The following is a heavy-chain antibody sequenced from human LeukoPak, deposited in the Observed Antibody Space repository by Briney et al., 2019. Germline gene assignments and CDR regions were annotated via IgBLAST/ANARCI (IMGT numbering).Heavy chain of an antibody. D-gene: IGHD5-18*01. CDR1: EFTVSNNY. CDR3: ASSFFNGYSYGFDY. V-gene: IGHV3-66*01. J-gene: IGHJ4*02. Sequence: GGSLRLSCAASEFTVSNNYMNWVRQAPGKGLEWVSVIYSGGNTYYADSVKGRYTISRDNSKSTLYLQMNSLRAEDTAVYYCASSFFNGYSYGFDYWGQGTLVTVSS. CDR2: IYSGGNT.